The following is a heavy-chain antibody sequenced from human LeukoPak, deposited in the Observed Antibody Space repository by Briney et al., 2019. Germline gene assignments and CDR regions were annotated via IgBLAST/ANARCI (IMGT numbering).Heavy chain of an antibody. CDR3: ARGPLVVVAATYFDY. J-gene: IGHJ4*02. CDR2: INHSGST. D-gene: IGHD2-15*01. Sequence: SETLSFTCAVYGGSFSGYYWSWIRQPPGKGLEWIGEINHSGSTNYNPSLKSRVTISVDTSKNQFSLKLSSVTAADTAVYYCARGPLVVVAATYFDYWGQGTLVTVSS. CDR1: GGSFSGYY. V-gene: IGHV4-34*01.